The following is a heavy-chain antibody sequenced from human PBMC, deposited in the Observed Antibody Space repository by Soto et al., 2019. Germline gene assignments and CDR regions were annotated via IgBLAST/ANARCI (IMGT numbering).Heavy chain of an antibody. V-gene: IGHV3-23*01. CDR1: GFPFTNYA. J-gene: IGHJ1*01. Sequence: PGGSLRLSCAASGFPFTNYAMNWVRQPPGKGLENVSTISGSGGSTYFADSVKGRFTISRDNSENTLYLQMNSLRAEDTAVYYCAKSVVVVAATRGNFHHWGQGTLVTVSS. CDR2: ISGSGGST. D-gene: IGHD2-15*01. CDR3: AKSVVVVAATRGNFHH.